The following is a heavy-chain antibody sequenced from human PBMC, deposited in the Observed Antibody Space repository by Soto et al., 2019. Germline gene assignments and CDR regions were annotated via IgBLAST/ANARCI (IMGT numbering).Heavy chain of an antibody. V-gene: IGHV4-31*03. CDR2: IYYSGST. J-gene: IGHJ4*02. Sequence: SETLSLTCTVSGGSISSGGYYWSWIRQHPGKGLEWIGYIYYSGSTYYNPSLKSRVTISVDTSKNQFSLKLSSVTAADTAVYYCARGDYLIGYYWGQGTLVTVSS. D-gene: IGHD3-9*01. CDR1: GGSISSGGYY. CDR3: ARGDYLIGYY.